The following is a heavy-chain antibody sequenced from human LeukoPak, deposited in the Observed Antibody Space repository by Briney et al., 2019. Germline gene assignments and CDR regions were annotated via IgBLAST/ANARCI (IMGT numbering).Heavy chain of an antibody. Sequence: SETLSLTCTVSGYSISSGYYWGWIRQPPGKGLEWIGSIHLSGSTYYNPSLQSRVTISVDRSKNQFSLRLNSVTAADTAVYFCVRVRGCSSAGCFGSDGMDVWGQGTTVTVSS. D-gene: IGHD2-2*01. V-gene: IGHV4-38-2*02. CDR2: IHLSGST. CDR1: GYSISSGYY. J-gene: IGHJ6*02. CDR3: VRVRGCSSAGCFGSDGMDV.